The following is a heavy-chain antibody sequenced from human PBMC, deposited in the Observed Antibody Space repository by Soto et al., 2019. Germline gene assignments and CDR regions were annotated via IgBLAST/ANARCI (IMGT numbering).Heavy chain of an antibody. J-gene: IGHJ4*02. CDR1: GGSISSGGYY. D-gene: IGHD5-18*01. Sequence: SETLSLTCTVSGGSISSGGYYWSWIRQHPGKGLEWIGYIYYSGSTYYNPSLKGRVTISVDTSKNQFSLKLSSVTAADTAVYYCARAPYVDTAMVFDYWGQGTLVTVSS. CDR3: ARAPYVDTAMVFDY. CDR2: IYYSGST. V-gene: IGHV4-31*03.